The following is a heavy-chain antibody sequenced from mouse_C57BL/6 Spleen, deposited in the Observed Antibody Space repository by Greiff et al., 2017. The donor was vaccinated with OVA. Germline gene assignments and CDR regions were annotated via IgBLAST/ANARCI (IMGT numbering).Heavy chain of an antibody. CDR2: ISYSGNT. CDR3: AREGGGSRNWYFDV. V-gene: IGHV3-1*01. Sequence: EVQRVESGPGMVKPSQSLSLTCTVTGYSITSGYDWHWIRHFPGNKLDWMGYISYSGNTNYNPSLKSRISITHNTSKNHFFLKLNSVTTEDTATYCCAREGGGSRNWYFDVWGTGTTVTVSS. CDR1: GYSITSGYD. D-gene: IGHD1-1*01. J-gene: IGHJ1*03.